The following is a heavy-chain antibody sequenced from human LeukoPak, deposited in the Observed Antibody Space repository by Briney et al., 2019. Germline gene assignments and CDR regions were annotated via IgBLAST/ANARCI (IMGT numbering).Heavy chain of an antibody. Sequence: SETLSLTCTISGGCVSSDYWSWIRQPPGKGLEWIGYLSLGEVALYNPSLESRLTTSADTSKNQFSLNLTSVTAADTAMYYCARGSGRSYFDYWGQGTLVTVSS. V-gene: IGHV4-59*02. J-gene: IGHJ4*02. CDR3: ARGSGRSYFDY. CDR2: LSLGEVA. CDR1: GGCVSSDY. D-gene: IGHD3-10*01.